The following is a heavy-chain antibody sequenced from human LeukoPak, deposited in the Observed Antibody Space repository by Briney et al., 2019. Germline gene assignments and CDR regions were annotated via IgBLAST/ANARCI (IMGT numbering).Heavy chain of an antibody. D-gene: IGHD2-2*01. J-gene: IGHJ4*02. CDR2: IIPIFGTA. Sequence: GASVKVSCKVSGGTFSSYAISWVRQAPGQGLEWMGGIIPIFGTANYAQKFQGRVTITTDESTSTAYMELSSLRSEDTAVYYCASPDLGYCSSTSCYPGTYDYWGQGTLVTVSS. V-gene: IGHV1-69*05. CDR1: GGTFSSYA. CDR3: ASPDLGYCSSTSCYPGTYDY.